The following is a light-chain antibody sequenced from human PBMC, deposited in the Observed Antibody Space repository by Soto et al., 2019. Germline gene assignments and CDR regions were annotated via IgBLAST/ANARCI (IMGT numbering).Light chain of an antibody. Sequence: DILMTQSPSTLSASVGDRVTITCRASQSISSWLAWYQQKPGKAPKLLIYDASSLESGVPSRFSGSGSGTAFTLTISSLQPYDVFADYCQQYNSYSPYTFGQGTKLEIK. V-gene: IGKV1-5*01. CDR2: DAS. J-gene: IGKJ2*01. CDR3: QQYNSYSPYT. CDR1: QSISSW.